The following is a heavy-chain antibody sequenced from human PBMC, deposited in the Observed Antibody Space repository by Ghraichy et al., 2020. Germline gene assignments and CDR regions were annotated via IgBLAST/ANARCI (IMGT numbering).Heavy chain of an antibody. CDR2: ISGSFST. CDR3: TKDPHARFPVPNGGS. J-gene: IGHJ5*02. CDR1: GFTFSSYA. Sequence: LSLTCAASGFTFSSYAMNWVRQAPGKGLEWVSGISGSFSTYYADSVNGRFTISRDNSKNTLFLQMNSLRAEDTAMYSCTKDPHARFPVPNGGSWGQGTLVTVSS. D-gene: IGHD4-23*01. V-gene: IGHV3-23*01.